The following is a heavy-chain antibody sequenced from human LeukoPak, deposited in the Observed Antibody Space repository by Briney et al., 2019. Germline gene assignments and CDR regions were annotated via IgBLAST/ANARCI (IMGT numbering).Heavy chain of an antibody. V-gene: IGHV3-66*01. Sequence: PGGSLRLSCAASGFSVSRNYMSWVRQAPGKGLEWVSLIQSDGRAQYAGSVKGRFTISRDNSKNTLYLQMNSLRAEDTAVYYCARDDYVWGSLHPWGQGTLVTVSS. D-gene: IGHD3-16*01. CDR2: IQSDGRA. CDR3: ARDDYVWGSLHP. J-gene: IGHJ5*02. CDR1: GFSVSRNY.